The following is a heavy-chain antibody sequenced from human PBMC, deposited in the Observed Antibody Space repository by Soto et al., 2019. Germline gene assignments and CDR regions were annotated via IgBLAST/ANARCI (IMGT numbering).Heavy chain of an antibody. CDR3: AKARCSTTNCYVPDY. D-gene: IGHD2-2*01. CDR2: ISGSGASP. CDR1: GFTFSTYT. J-gene: IGHJ4*02. V-gene: IGHV3-23*01. Sequence: EVQLLESGGGLVQPGGSLRLSCAASGFTFSTYTMSWVRRAPGKGLEWVSAISGSGASPSYADSVQGRFTISRDHPKRTLYLQMNNLSSEDTAVYYCAKARCSTTNCYVPDYWGQGTLVTVSS.